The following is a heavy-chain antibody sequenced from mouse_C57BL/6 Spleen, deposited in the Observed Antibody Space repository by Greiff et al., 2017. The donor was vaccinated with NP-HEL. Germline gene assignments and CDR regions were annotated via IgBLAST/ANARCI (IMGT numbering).Heavy chain of an antibody. J-gene: IGHJ3*01. V-gene: IGHV1-18*01. CDR3: ARPKLGRAWFAY. CDR2: INPNNGGT. Sequence: EVQLKESGPELVKPGASVKIPCKASGYTFTDYNMDWVKQSHGKSLEWIGDINPNNGGTIYNQKFKGKATLTVDKSSSTAYMELRSLTSEDTAVYYCARPKLGRAWFAYWGQGTLVTVSA. CDR1: GYTFTDYN. D-gene: IGHD4-1*01.